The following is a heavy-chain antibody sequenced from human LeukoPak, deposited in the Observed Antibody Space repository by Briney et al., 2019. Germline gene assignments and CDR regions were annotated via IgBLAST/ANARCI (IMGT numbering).Heavy chain of an antibody. J-gene: IGHJ4*02. Sequence: SETLSHTCTVSGGSISSYYWSCIREPPGKGLEWIGYLYYRGNINYNPSRKSRVTISVDTSKNQFSLKLSSVTAADTAVYYCAGDGEEMATMMGYWGQGTLVTVSS. CDR2: LYYRGNI. CDR3: AGDGEEMATMMGY. V-gene: IGHV4-59*01. CDR1: GGSISSYY. D-gene: IGHD5-24*01.